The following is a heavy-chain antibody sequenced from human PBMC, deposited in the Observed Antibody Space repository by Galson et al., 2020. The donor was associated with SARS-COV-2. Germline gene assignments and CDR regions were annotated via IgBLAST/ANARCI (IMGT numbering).Heavy chain of an antibody. J-gene: IGHJ4*02. D-gene: IGHD5-18*01. CDR1: GGSFSGYY. Sequence: ETLSLTCAVYGGSFSGYYWSWIRQPPGKGLEWIGEINHSGSTNYNPSLKSRVTISVDTSKNQFSLKLSSVTAADTAVYYCARVPGIQLDQWGQGTLVTVSS. CDR2: INHSGST. CDR3: ARVPGIQLDQ. V-gene: IGHV4-34*01.